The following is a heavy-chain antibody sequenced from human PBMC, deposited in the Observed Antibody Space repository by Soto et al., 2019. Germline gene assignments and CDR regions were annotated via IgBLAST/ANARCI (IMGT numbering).Heavy chain of an antibody. CDR3: ARHAQYGGPSVIDY. CDR2: IYYSGST. D-gene: IGHD5-12*01. Sequence: SETLSLTCTVSGGSISSYYWSWIRQPPGKGLEWIGYIYYSGSTNYNPSLKSRVTISVDTSKNQFSLKLSSVTAADTAVYYCARHAQYGGPSVIDYWGPGTLVTLFS. V-gene: IGHV4-59*08. J-gene: IGHJ4*02. CDR1: GGSISSYY.